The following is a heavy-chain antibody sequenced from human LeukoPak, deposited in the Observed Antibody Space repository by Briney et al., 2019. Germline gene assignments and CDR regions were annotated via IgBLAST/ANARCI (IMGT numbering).Heavy chain of an antibody. CDR1: GGPFSGYY. Sequence: PSETLSLTCTVYGGPFSGYYWSWIRQPPGQGLDRIGEINHSGSTNYNQSLKSRVTIAVDTSKNQFSLKLSSATAADTAVYYCARYYSSTPPYYFDYWGQGTLVTVSS. D-gene: IGHD6-19*01. V-gene: IGHV4-34*01. CDR3: ARYYSSTPPYYFDY. J-gene: IGHJ4*02. CDR2: INHSGST.